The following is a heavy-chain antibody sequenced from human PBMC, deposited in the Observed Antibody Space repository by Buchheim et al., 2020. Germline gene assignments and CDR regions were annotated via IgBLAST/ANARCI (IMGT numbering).Heavy chain of an antibody. CDR2: ISYDGSNK. Sequence: QVQLVESGGGVVQPGRSLRLSCAASGFTFSSYGMHWVRQAPGKGLEWVAVISYDGSNKYYADSVKGRFTISRDNSKNTLYLQMNSLRAEDTAVYYCARAPRHGDGYSYWGQGTL. D-gene: IGHD5-24*01. J-gene: IGHJ4*02. V-gene: IGHV3-30*03. CDR3: ARAPRHGDGYSY. CDR1: GFTFSSYG.